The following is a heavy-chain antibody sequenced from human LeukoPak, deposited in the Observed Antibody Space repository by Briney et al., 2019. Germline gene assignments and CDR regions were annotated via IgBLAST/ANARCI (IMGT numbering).Heavy chain of an antibody. CDR2: IYSSGNT. CDR1: GASISPYS. D-gene: IGHD1-1*01. CDR3: ATGSYYFDY. J-gene: IGHJ4*02. Sequence: NPSETLSLTCTVSGASISPYSWTWIRQPPGRGLEWIGHIYSSGNTNFNPSLKSRVAISRDTSRNNFSLKLTSVTAADTAIYFCATGSYYFDYWGLGTLVTVPS. V-gene: IGHV4-59*12.